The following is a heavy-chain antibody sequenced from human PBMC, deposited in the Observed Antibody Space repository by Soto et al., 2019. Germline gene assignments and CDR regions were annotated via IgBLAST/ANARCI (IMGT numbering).Heavy chain of an antibody. V-gene: IGHV6-1*01. CDR1: GDSVSSNSAA. D-gene: IGHD3-22*01. Sequence: SQTLSLTCAISGDSVSSNSAAWNWIRQSPSRGLEWLGRTYYRSKWYNDYAVSVKGRITINPDTSKNQFSLQLNSVTPEDTAVYYCASYYYDSSGDNWFDPWGQGTLVTVSS. J-gene: IGHJ5*02. CDR2: TYYRSKWYN. CDR3: ASYYYDSSGDNWFDP.